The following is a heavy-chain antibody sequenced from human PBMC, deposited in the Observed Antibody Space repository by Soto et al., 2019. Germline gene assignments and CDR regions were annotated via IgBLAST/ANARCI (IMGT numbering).Heavy chain of an antibody. Sequence: GGSLRLSCAASGFTFSSYGMHWVRQAPGKGLEWVAVISYDGSNKYYADSVKGRFTISRGNSKNTLYLQMNSLRAEDTAVYYCAKEGNWNYVDYYYYYGMGVWGQGTTVTVSS. CDR2: ISYDGSNK. CDR1: GFTFSSYG. J-gene: IGHJ6*02. V-gene: IGHV3-30*18. CDR3: AKEGNWNYVDYYYYYGMGV. D-gene: IGHD1-7*01.